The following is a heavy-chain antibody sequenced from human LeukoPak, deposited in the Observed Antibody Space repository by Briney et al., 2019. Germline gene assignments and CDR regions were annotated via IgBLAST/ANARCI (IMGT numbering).Heavy chain of an antibody. CDR3: ARPHYYDSSGYYY. CDR2: IYYSGST. V-gene: IGHV4-39*01. J-gene: IGHJ4*02. Sequence: KPSETLSLTCTVSGGSISSSSYYWGWIRQPPGKGLEWIGSIYYSGSTYYNPSLKSRVTISVDTSKNQFSLKLSSVTAADTAVYYCARPHYYDSSGYYYWGQGTLVTVSS. CDR1: GGSISSSSYY. D-gene: IGHD3-22*01.